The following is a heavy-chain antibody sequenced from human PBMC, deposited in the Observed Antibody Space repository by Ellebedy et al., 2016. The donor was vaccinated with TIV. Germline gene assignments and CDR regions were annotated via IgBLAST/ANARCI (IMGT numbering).Heavy chain of an antibody. CDR1: GSSISSNY. CDR2: MYYSGST. Sequence: GSLRLSXTVSGSSISSNYWSWIRQLPGKGLEWIGYMYYSGSTNYNPSLKSRVTISEEASKNQFSLRLSSVTAADTAVYFCARVGKSDVYLHHYMDVWGRGTTVTVSS. CDR3: ARVGKSDVYLHHYMDV. V-gene: IGHV4-59*13. D-gene: IGHD5/OR15-5a*01. J-gene: IGHJ6*03.